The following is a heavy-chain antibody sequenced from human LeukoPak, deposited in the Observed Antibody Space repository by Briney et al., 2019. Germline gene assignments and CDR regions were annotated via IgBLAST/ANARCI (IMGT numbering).Heavy chain of an antibody. CDR3: TRELGYCTNGVCYRAYYFDY. Sequence: PGGSLRLSCAASGFTVSSNYMSWVRQAPGKGLEWVSFIRSKAYGGTTEYAASVKGRFTISRDDSKSIAFLQMNSLKTEDTAVYYCTRELGYCTNGVCYRAYYFDYWGQGTLVTVSS. V-gene: IGHV3-49*04. J-gene: IGHJ4*02. CDR1: GFTVSSNY. D-gene: IGHD2-8*01. CDR2: IRSKAYGGTT.